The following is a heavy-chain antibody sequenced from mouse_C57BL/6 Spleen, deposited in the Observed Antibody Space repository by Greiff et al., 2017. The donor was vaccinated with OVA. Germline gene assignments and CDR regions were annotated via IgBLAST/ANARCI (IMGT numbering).Heavy chain of an antibody. V-gene: IGHV1-53*01. D-gene: IGHD4-1*01. J-gene: IGHJ2*01. CDR2: INPSNGGT. CDR1: GYTFTSYW. CDR3: ARSIGNWEYFDY. Sequence: VQLQQSGTELVKPGASVKLSCKASGYTFTSYWMHWVKQRPGQGLEWIGNINPSNGGTNYNEKFKSKATLTVDKSSSTAYMQLSSLTSEDSAVYYCARSIGNWEYFDYWGQGTTLTVSS.